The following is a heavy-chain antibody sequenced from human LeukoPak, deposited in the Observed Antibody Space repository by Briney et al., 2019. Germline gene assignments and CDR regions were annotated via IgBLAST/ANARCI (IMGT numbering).Heavy chain of an antibody. J-gene: IGHJ6*02. Sequence: SETLSLTCTVSGGSISSSQYYWAWIRQPPRKGLEWIGSINYSGTTYYNPSLKSRVTISVDTSKNQFSLKLSSVTAADTAAHYCARLFRAAAAPYYYNAMDVWGQGTTVTVSS. V-gene: IGHV4-39*01. CDR2: INYSGTT. CDR3: ARLFRAAAAPYYYNAMDV. CDR1: GGSISSSQYY. D-gene: IGHD6-13*01.